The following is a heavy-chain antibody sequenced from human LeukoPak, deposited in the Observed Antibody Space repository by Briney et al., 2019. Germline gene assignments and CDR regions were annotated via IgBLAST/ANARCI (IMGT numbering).Heavy chain of an antibody. CDR2: IYSGGST. Sequence: GGSLRLSCAASGFTVSSNYMSWVRQAPGKGLGWVSVIYSGGSTYYADSVKGRFTISRDNSKNTLYLQMNSLRAEDTAVYYCARERYSGTYYDYWGRGTLVTVSS. J-gene: IGHJ4*02. V-gene: IGHV3-53*01. CDR3: ARERYSGTYYDY. D-gene: IGHD1-26*01. CDR1: GFTVSSNY.